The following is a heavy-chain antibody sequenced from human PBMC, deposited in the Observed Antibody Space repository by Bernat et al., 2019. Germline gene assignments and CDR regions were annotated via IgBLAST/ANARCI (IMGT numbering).Heavy chain of an antibody. D-gene: IGHD2-2*01. CDR2: IYSGGTT. CDR3: AKDGEKIVVVPAAHTFDY. J-gene: IGHJ4*02. CDR1: GFTVSTNY. Sequence: EVQLVETGGGLIQPGGSLRLSCAASGFTVSTNYMSWVRQAPGKGLEWVSIIYSGGTTYYADSVKGRFTISRDNSKNTLYLQMNSLRAEDTAVYYCAKDGEKIVVVPAAHTFDYWGQGTLVTVSS. V-gene: IGHV3-53*05.